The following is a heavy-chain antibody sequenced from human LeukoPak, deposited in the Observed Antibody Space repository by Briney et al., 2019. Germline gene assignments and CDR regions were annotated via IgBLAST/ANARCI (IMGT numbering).Heavy chain of an antibody. D-gene: IGHD5-18*01. CDR2: IGSEAKSYAT. Sequence: GGSLRLSCAASGSTFSGSAMHWVRQAPGKGLEWVGQIGSEAKSYATAYAASVKGRFTISRDDSKNTAYLQMNSLQTEDTAVYYCTREKEAYNFGLAYYYYYMDVWGKGTTVTVSS. CDR3: TREKEAYNFGLAYYYYYMDV. J-gene: IGHJ6*03. V-gene: IGHV3-73*01. CDR1: GSTFSGSA.